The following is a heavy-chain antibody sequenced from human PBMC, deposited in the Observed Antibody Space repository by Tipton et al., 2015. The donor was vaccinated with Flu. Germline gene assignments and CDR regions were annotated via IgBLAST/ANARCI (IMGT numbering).Heavy chain of an antibody. CDR1: GGSINSTTYY. CDR3: ARDLWNDRRAYYYYGVDV. D-gene: IGHD1-1*01. V-gene: IGHV4-39*07. Sequence: LRLSCTVSGGSINSTTYYWGWVRRPPGKGLEWIATVFHSGLTYYNPSLKSRVTISVDSSKNEFSLTLASLTAADTAVYYCARDLWNDRRAYYYYGVDVWGQGTTVTVSS. CDR2: VFHSGLT. J-gene: IGHJ6*02.